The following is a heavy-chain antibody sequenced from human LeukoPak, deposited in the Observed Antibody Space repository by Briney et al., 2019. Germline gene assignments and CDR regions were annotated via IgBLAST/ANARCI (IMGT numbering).Heavy chain of an antibody. CDR1: GFTFSTSW. CDR3: VRALLGTSDY. Sequence: GVSLRLSCAASGFTFSTSWMHWVRQAPGKALVWVSRITPDGSITNYVDSVKGRFTISRDNADNMLYLLMNSLRVDDTAVYYCVRALLGTSDYWGQGTLVTVSS. J-gene: IGHJ4*02. CDR2: ITPDGSIT. V-gene: IGHV3-74*01. D-gene: IGHD7-27*01.